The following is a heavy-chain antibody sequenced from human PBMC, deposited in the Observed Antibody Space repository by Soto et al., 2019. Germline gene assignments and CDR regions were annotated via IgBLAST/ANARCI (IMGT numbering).Heavy chain of an antibody. Sequence: GGSLRLSCTASGFNFSSYGMHWVRQAPGKGLEWVAVIWYDGSNKYYADSVKGRFTISRDNSKNTLYLQMNSLRAEDTAVYYCARDGLMYYYDSSGYPRFDYWGQGTLVTVSS. CDR2: IWYDGSNK. D-gene: IGHD3-22*01. V-gene: IGHV3-33*01. CDR3: ARDGLMYYYDSSGYPRFDY. CDR1: GFNFSSYG. J-gene: IGHJ4*02.